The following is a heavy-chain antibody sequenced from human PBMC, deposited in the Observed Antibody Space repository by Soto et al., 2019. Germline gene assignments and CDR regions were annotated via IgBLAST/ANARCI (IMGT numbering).Heavy chain of an antibody. CDR1: GGTFSSYA. D-gene: IGHD3-16*02. CDR2: IIPIFGTA. V-gene: IGHV1-69*06. CDR3: ARVPVLLRLGELSLYQGYFDY. J-gene: IGHJ4*02. Sequence: QVQLVQSGAEVKKPGSSVKVSCNASGGTFSSYAISWVRQAPGQGLEWMGGIIPIFGTANYAQKFQGRVTITADKSTSTAYMELGSLRSADTAVDYCARVPVLLRLGELSLYQGYFDYWGQGTLVTVSS.